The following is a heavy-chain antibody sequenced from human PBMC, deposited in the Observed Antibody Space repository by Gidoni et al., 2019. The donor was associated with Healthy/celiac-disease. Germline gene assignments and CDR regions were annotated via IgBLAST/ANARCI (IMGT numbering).Heavy chain of an antibody. D-gene: IGHD3-10*01. CDR3: ARRGYYGSGSYSAGWFDP. J-gene: IGHJ5*02. CDR2: INHSGST. CDR1: GGSFSGYY. Sequence: QVPLQQWGAGLLQPSETLSLTCAVYGGSFSGYYWSWIRQPPGKGLEWIGEINHSGSTNYNPSLKSRVTISVDTSKNQFALKLSSVTAADTAVYYCARRGYYGSGSYSAGWFDPWGQGTLVTVSS. V-gene: IGHV4-34*01.